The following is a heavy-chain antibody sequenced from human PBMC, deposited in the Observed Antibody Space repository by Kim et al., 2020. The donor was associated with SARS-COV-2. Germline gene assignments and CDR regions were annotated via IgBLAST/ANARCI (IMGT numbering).Heavy chain of an antibody. V-gene: IGHV3-33*01. J-gene: IGHJ3*02. D-gene: IGHD2-15*01. CDR3: ARGSVVVADDAFDI. CDR2: IWYDGSNK. CDR1: GFTFSSYG. Sequence: GGSLRLSCAASGFTFSSYGMHWVRQAPGKGLEWVAVIWYDGSNKYYADSVKGRFTISRDNSKNTLYLQMNSLRAEDTAVYYCARGSVVVADDAFDIWGQGTMVTVSS.